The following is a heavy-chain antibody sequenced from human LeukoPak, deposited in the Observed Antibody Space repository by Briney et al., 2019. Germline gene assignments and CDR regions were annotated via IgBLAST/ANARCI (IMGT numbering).Heavy chain of an antibody. D-gene: IGHD3-10*01. Sequence: SETLSLTCTVSGGSISISSYYWGWIRQPPGKGLAWIGSIYYSGSTYYNPSLKSRITISVDTSKNQFSLKLSSVTAADTAVYYCAREREYYGSGSYYKPLFWFDPWGQGTLVTVSS. V-gene: IGHV4-39*07. CDR3: AREREYYGSGSYYKPLFWFDP. CDR1: GGSISISSYY. J-gene: IGHJ5*02. CDR2: IYYSGST.